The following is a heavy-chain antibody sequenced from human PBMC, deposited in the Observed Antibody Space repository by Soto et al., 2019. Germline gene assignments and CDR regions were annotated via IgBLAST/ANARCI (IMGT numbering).Heavy chain of an antibody. D-gene: IGHD3-10*01. V-gene: IGHV1-69*08. Sequence: QVQLVQSGAEVKKPGSSVKVSCKASGGTFSSYTISWVRQAPGQGLEWMGRIIPILGIANYAQKFQGRVTITADKSTSTADMELSSLGSEDTAVYYCARERYDYGSGSLSGLGYYGMDVWGQGTTVTVSS. CDR2: IIPILGIA. J-gene: IGHJ6*02. CDR1: GGTFSSYT. CDR3: ARERYDYGSGSLSGLGYYGMDV.